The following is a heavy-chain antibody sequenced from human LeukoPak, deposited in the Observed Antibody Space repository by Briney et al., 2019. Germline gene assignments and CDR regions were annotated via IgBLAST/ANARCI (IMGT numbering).Heavy chain of an antibody. CDR2: IKPDGSAK. J-gene: IGHJ4*02. Sequence: PGGSLRLSCAASGFTFSSSWMTWVRQAPGKGLEWVANIKPDGSAKNYVGFVQGRFTISRDNTENSVYLQMSSLRVEDTAVYFCARDVAYNAFDYWGQGTLVTVSS. CDR1: GFTFSSSW. D-gene: IGHD1-14*01. V-gene: IGHV3-7*01. CDR3: ARDVAYNAFDY.